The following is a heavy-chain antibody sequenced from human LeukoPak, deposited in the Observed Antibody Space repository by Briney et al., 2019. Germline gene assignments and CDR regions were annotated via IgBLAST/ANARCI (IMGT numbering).Heavy chain of an antibody. CDR2: IRSKANNYAT. Sequence: GSLRLSCAASGFTFSGSAMHWVRQASGKGLEWVGRIRSKANNYATSYGASVKGRFTISRDDSKNTAYLQMNSLRAEDTAVYYCARVSPNTVTTLQYFDYWGQGTLVTVSS. V-gene: IGHV3-73*01. J-gene: IGHJ4*02. D-gene: IGHD4-17*01. CDR3: ARVSPNTVTTLQYFDY. CDR1: GFTFSGSA.